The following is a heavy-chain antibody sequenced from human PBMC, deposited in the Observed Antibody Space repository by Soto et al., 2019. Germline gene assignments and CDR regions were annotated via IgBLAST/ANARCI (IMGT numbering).Heavy chain of an antibody. J-gene: IGHJ4*02. CDR2: IYHSGST. D-gene: IGHD1-26*01. CDR1: GYSISSGYY. V-gene: IGHV4-38-2*01. CDR3: ARGGTIDY. Sequence: KTSETLSLTCAVSGYSISSGYYWGWIRQPPGKGLEWIGSIYHSGSTYYNPSLKSRVTISVDTSKNQFSLKLSSVTAADTAVYYCARGGTIDYWGQGTLVTVSS.